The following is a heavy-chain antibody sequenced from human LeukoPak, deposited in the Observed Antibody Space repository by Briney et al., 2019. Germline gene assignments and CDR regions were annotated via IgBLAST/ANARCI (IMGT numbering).Heavy chain of an antibody. V-gene: IGHV4-31*03. CDR1: GGSHLSGGFY. CDR2: IYYSGST. D-gene: IGHD3-10*01. Sequence: LFLHCPCSGGSHLSGGFYRSWTRQPPGKGLEGIGYIYYSGSTYYNPSLKSRVTISVDTSKNQFSLKLSSVTAADTAVYYCARAPMVRGVSVLDYWGQGTLVTVSS. CDR3: ARAPMVRGVSVLDY. J-gene: IGHJ4*02.